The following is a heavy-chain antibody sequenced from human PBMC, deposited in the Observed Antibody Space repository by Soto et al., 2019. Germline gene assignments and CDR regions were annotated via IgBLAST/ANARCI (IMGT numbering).Heavy chain of an antibody. Sequence: QVQLVESGGGVVQPGRSLRLSCAASGFTFSNYGMHWVRQAPGKGLEWVAVISYDGSLRFYTDSVKGRFTISRDNSKNTLYLQMDSLRVEDTAVYNCAKERGLGSGSYCHYWGQGTLVTVSS. D-gene: IGHD3-10*01. CDR1: GFTFSNYG. V-gene: IGHV3-30*18. J-gene: IGHJ4*02. CDR2: ISYDGSLR. CDR3: AKERGLGSGSYCHY.